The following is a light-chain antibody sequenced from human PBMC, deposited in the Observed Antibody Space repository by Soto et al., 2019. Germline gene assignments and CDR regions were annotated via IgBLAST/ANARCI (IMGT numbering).Light chain of an antibody. CDR2: DAS. V-gene: IGKV3-11*01. Sequence: EIVMTQSPATLSVSPGGRATLSCRASQSVSSKLAWYQQKPGQAPRLLIYDASNRATGIPARFSGSGSGTDFTLTISSLEPEDFAVYYCQQRSNWPAITFGQWKRLEIK. CDR1: QSVSSK. CDR3: QQRSNWPAIT. J-gene: IGKJ5*01.